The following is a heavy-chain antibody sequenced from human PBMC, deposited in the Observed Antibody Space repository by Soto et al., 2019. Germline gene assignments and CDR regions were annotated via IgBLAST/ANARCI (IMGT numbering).Heavy chain of an antibody. CDR1: GGTFSGHS. CDR2: IIPIFGPA. J-gene: IGHJ6*02. V-gene: IGHV1-69*13. CDR3: ATGSFTSTGGRIGYHYNAMDV. Sequence: SVKVSCKSSGGTFSGHSINWVRQAPGQGLEWMGGIIPIFGPANFAKKFQGRVTITADESTTTAYMELSSLTSEDTAVYYCATGSFTSTGGRIGYHYNAMDVWGQGTTVTVSS. D-gene: IGHD1-1*01.